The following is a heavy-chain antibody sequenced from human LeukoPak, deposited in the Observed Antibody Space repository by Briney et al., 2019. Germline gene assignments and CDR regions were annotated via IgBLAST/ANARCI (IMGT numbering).Heavy chain of an antibody. CDR2: MNPNSGNT. Sequence: ASVKVSCKASGYTFTSYDINWVRQATGQGLEWMGWMNPNSGNTGYAQKFQGRVTMTRNTSISTAYMELSSLRSEDSAVYYCARVYYSSPRAWFDYWGQGTLVTVSS. D-gene: IGHD6-13*01. V-gene: IGHV1-8*01. CDR1: GYTFTSYD. J-gene: IGHJ5*01. CDR3: ARVYYSSPRAWFDY.